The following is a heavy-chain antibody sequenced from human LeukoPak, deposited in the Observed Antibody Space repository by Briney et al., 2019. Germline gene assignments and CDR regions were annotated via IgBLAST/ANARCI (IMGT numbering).Heavy chain of an antibody. CDR3: ARVRVAVAGTYYFDY. Sequence: PGSSLRLSGAASGFSFKNYARHWFRQAPGKGREWVAVISYDGSSKYYADSVKGRFTISRDNSKNTLYMQMNSLRPEDTAVFYCARVRVAVAGTYYFDYWGQGALVTVSS. CDR2: ISYDGSSK. V-gene: IGHV3-30-3*01. D-gene: IGHD6-19*01. CDR1: GFSFKNYA. J-gene: IGHJ4*02.